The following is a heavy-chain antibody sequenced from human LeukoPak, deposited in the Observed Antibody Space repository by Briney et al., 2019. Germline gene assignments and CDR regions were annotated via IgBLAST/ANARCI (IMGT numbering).Heavy chain of an antibody. V-gene: IGHV3-7*04. CDR3: ARSGNWGGNIGY. CDR2: IKQDGTEK. J-gene: IGHJ4*02. Sequence: GGSLRLSCAASGLTFSNYWMSWVRQAPGKGLEWVANIKQDGTEKNYVDSVKGRFTTSRDNAKNSLYLQMNNLRAEDTAVYYCARSGNWGGNIGYWGQGTLVTVSS. CDR1: GLTFSNYW. D-gene: IGHD3-10*01.